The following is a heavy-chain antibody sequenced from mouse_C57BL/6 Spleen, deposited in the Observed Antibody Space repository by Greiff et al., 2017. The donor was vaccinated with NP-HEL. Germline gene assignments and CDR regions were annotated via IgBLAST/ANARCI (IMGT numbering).Heavy chain of an antibody. V-gene: IGHV1-42*01. D-gene: IGHD2-1*01. Sequence: VQLQQSGPELVKPGASVKISCKASGYSFTGYYMNWVKQSPEKSLEWIGEINPSTGGTTYNQKFKAKATLTVDKSSSTAYMQLKSLTSEDSAVYYCARGIYYGKGDYFDDWGQGTTLTVAS. J-gene: IGHJ2*01. CDR2: INPSTGGT. CDR3: ARGIYYGKGDYFDD. CDR1: GYSFTGYY.